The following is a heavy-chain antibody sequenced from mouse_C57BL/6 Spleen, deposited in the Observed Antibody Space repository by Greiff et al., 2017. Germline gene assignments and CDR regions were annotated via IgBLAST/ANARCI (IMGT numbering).Heavy chain of an antibody. CDR2: INPNNGGT. CDR1: GYTFTDYY. Sequence: VQLQQSGPELVKPGASVKISCKASGYTFTDYYMNWVKQSHGKSLEWIGDINPNNGGTSYNQKFKGKATLTVDQSSSTAYMDLRSLTSEDSAVYYCARSRYWYFDVWGTGTTVTVSS. CDR3: ARSRYWYFDV. V-gene: IGHV1-26*01. D-gene: IGHD3-1*01. J-gene: IGHJ1*03.